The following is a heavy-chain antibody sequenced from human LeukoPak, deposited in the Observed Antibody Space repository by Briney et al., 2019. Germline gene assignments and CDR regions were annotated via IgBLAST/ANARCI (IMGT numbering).Heavy chain of an antibody. Sequence: GGSLRLSCSASGFTFSNYPMNWVRQAPGKRLEYVSAISSNGGTTYYPDSVKGRFTISRDNSRNTLHLQMSSLRAEDTAVYYCVEPTTVTESYYFDSWGQGTLVTVSS. V-gene: IGHV3-64D*06. CDR1: GFTFSNYP. CDR2: ISSNGGTT. J-gene: IGHJ4*02. CDR3: VEPTTVTESYYFDS. D-gene: IGHD4-17*01.